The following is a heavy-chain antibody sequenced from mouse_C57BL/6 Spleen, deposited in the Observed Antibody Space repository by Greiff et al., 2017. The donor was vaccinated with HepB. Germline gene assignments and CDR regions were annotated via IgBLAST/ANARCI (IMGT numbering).Heavy chain of an antibody. CDR2: ISYDGSN. J-gene: IGHJ1*03. D-gene: IGHD1-1*01. CDR3: ARWGYYYGSSSPYFDV. V-gene: IGHV3-6*01. CDR1: GYSITSGYY. Sequence: EVQRVESGPGLVKPSQSLSLTCSVTGYSITSGYYWNWIRQFPGNKLEWMGYISYDGSNNYNPSLKNRISITRDTSKNQFFLKLNSVTTEDTATYYCARWGYYYGSSSPYFDVWGTGTTVTVSS.